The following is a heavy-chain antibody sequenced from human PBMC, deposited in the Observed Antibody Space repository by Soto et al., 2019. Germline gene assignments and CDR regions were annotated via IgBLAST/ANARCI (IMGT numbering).Heavy chain of an antibody. CDR3: VRNWRYYGGDYYYGMGA. CDR2: IYWDDDE. J-gene: IGHJ6*02. Sequence: ITLKESGPTLVKPTQTLTLTCTFSGFSLNTGGVGVGWVRQPRGKAREWLALIYWDDDERYRPSLRSRLNITKDTINNQVVLTMTNMDPEDTATYYCVRNWRYYGGDYYYGMGAWGQGTTVTVSS. V-gene: IGHV2-5*02. D-gene: IGHD3-10*01. CDR1: GFSLNTGGVG.